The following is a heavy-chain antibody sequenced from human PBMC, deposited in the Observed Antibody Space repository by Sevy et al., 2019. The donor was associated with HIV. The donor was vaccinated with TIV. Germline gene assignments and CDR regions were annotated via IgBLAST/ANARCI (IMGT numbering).Heavy chain of an antibody. CDR3: ARDRYYYDSSGYLLRYFDY. V-gene: IGHV3-30-3*01. J-gene: IGHJ4*02. Sequence: GGSLRLSCAASGFTFSSYAMHWVRQAPGKGLEWVAVISYDGSNKYYADSGKGRFTISRDNSKNTLYLQMNSLRAEDTAVYYCARDRYYYDSSGYLLRYFDYWGQGTLVTVSS. D-gene: IGHD3-22*01. CDR1: GFTFSSYA. CDR2: ISYDGSNK.